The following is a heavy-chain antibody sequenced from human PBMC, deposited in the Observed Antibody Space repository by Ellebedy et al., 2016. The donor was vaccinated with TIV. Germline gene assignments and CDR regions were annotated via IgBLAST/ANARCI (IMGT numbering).Heavy chain of an antibody. CDR1: GFTFSNNY. CDR2: IKQDGTEK. J-gene: IGHJ4*02. CDR3: ARDKDFWSGYFCDY. V-gene: IGHV3-7*03. D-gene: IGHD3-3*01. Sequence: GESLKISCAASGFTFSNNYMSWVRQSPGQGLDWVANIKQDGTEKYYVDSVKGRFTISRDNAKNSLYRQMNSLRAEDTAVYYCARDKDFWSGYFCDYWGQGTLVTVSS.